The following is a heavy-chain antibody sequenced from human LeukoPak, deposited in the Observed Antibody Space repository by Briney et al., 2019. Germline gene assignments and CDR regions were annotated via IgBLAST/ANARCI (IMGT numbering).Heavy chain of an antibody. CDR2: IYYSGST. CDR3: DRGASGYSYG. J-gene: IGHJ4*02. CDR1: GGSISSYY. D-gene: IGHD5-18*01. Sequence: SETLSLTCTVSGGSISSYYWSWIRQPPGEGLEWIGSIYYSGSTNYNPSLKSRVTISIDTSKNQFSLNLLYVTSADGAVYYCDRGASGYSYGWGQGTLVTVSS. V-gene: IGHV4-59*01.